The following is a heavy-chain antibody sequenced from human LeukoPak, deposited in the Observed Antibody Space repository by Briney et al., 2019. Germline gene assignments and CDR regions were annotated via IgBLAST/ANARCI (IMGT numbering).Heavy chain of an antibody. D-gene: IGHD3-22*01. CDR1: GFTFSTYA. Sequence: GGSLRLSCAASGFTFSTYAMSWVHQAPGKGLEWVSAISGGGGSTYYADSVKGRFTISRDNSKNTLSLQMNSLRAEDTAVYYCAKQFPYYYDTSGYYQDYWGQGTLVTVSS. V-gene: IGHV3-23*01. CDR2: ISGGGGST. CDR3: AKQFPYYYDTSGYYQDY. J-gene: IGHJ4*02.